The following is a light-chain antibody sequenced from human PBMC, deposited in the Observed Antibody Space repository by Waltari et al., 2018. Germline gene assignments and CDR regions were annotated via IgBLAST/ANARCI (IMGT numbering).Light chain of an antibody. CDR3: QQYGNSPRT. CDR1: QNIPNNY. J-gene: IGKJ1*01. Sequence: EIVLTPSPGTLSLSPGVRAILPCRASQNIPNNYLAWYRQTPGQPPRLLISGASERASGIPDRFSGSGSATDFTLIISRLEPEDFAVYYCQQYGNSPRTFGQGTKVEIK. V-gene: IGKV3-20*01. CDR2: GAS.